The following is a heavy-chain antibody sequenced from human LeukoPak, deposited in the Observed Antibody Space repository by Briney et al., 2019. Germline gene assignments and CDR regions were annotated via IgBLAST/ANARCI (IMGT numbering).Heavy chain of an antibody. J-gene: IGHJ4*02. CDR1: GFTFSSYA. Sequence: PGRSLRLSCAASGFTFSSYAMHWVRQAPGKGLEWVAVISYDGSNKYYADSVKGRFTISRDNSKNTLYLQMNSLRAEDTAVYYCAKARLTVTMPCFDYWGQGTLVTVSS. CDR2: ISYDGSNK. V-gene: IGHV3-30-3*01. D-gene: IGHD4-17*01. CDR3: AKARLTVTMPCFDY.